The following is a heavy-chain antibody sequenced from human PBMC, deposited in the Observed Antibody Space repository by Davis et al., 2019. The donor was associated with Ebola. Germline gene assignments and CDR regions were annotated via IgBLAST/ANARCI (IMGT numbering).Heavy chain of an antibody. V-gene: IGHV3-30*02. CDR3: AKDRPLIAAAGLGGFDY. J-gene: IGHJ4*02. CDR2: IWYDGSNK. Sequence: GESLKISCAASGFTFSSYGMHWVRQAPGKGLEWVAVIWYDGSNKYYADSVKGRFTISRDNSKNTLYLQMNSLRAEDTAVYYCAKDRPLIAAAGLGGFDYWGQGTLVTVSS. CDR1: GFTFSSYG. D-gene: IGHD6-13*01.